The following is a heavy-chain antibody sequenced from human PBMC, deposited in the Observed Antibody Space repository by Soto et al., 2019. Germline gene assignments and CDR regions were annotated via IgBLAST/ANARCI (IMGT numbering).Heavy chain of an antibody. J-gene: IGHJ4*02. D-gene: IGHD1-7*01. CDR1: GGSISSGGYS. V-gene: IGHV4-30-2*01. CDR2: IHHSGST. CDR3: ASRDPGTSVDY. Sequence: PSETLSLTCAVSGGSISSGGYSWSWIRQASGKGLEWIAYIHHSGSTNYNPSLKSRVTISLDKSENQFSLKVTSLTAADTAVYYCASRDPGTSVDYWGQGTLVTVSS.